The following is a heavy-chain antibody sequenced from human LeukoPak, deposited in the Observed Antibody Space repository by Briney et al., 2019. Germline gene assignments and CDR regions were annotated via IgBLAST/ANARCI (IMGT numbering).Heavy chain of an antibody. J-gene: IGHJ5*02. D-gene: IGHD2-15*01. CDR1: GFTFSRHG. V-gene: IGHV3-23*01. CDR2: ISGSGGST. CDR3: AKRATYCSGGSCYQNWFDP. Sequence: GGSLRLSCVASGFTFSRHGMNWVRQAPGKGLEWVSAISGSGGSTYYADSVKGRFTISRDNSKNTLYLQMNSLRAEDTAVYYCAKRATYCSGGSCYQNWFDPWGQGTLVTVSS.